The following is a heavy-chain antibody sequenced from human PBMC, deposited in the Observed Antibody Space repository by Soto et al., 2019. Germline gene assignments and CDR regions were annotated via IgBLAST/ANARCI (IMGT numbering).Heavy chain of an antibody. CDR3: AKYDKWGATGSKLYYFDY. CDR2: ISGSGGST. CDR1: GFTFSSYA. V-gene: IGHV3-23*01. J-gene: IGHJ4*02. D-gene: IGHD1-26*01. Sequence: EVQLLESGGGLVQPGGSLRLSCAASGFTFSSYAMSWVRQAPGKGLEWVSAISGSGGSTYYADSVKGRFTISRDNSKNTLYLQMNSLRAEDTAVYYCAKYDKWGATGSKLYYFDYWGQGTLVTVSS.